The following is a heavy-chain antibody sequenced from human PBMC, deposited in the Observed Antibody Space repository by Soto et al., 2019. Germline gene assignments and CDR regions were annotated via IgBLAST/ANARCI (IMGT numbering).Heavy chain of an antibody. CDR3: ARDATTVTTPGYFDY. V-gene: IGHV1-18*01. CDR1: GYTFTSYG. Sequence: ASVKVSCKASGYTFTSYGISWVRQAPGQGLEWMGWISAYNGNTNYAQKLQGRVTMTTDTSTSTAYMELRSLRSDDTAVYYCARDATTVTTPGYFDYWGQGTLVTVSS. J-gene: IGHJ4*02. D-gene: IGHD4-17*01. CDR2: ISAYNGNT.